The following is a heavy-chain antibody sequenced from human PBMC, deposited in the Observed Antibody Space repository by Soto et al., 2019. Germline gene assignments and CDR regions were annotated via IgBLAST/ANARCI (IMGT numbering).Heavy chain of an antibody. CDR3: ASLTPPLGYCSGGSCYSGAFDI. Sequence: PGESLKISCKGSGYSFTSYWIGWVRQMPGKGLEWMGIIYPGDSDTRYSPSFQGQVTISADKSISTAYLQWSSLKASDTAMYYCASLTPPLGYCSGGSCYSGAFDIWGQGTMVTVSS. CDR1: GYSFTSYW. D-gene: IGHD2-15*01. V-gene: IGHV5-51*01. CDR2: IYPGDSDT. J-gene: IGHJ3*02.